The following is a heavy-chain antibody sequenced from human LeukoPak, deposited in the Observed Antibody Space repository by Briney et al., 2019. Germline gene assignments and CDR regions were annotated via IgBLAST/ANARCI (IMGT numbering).Heavy chain of an antibody. D-gene: IGHD1-26*01. CDR1: GFTFSSYW. Sequence: GGSLRLSCAASGFTFSSYWMHWVRQAPGKGLEWVSSISSGSSYIYYADSVKGRFTISRDNAKNSLYLQMNSLRAEDTAVYYCARETRIGGSYGGYFDYWGQGTLVTVSS. V-gene: IGHV3-21*01. CDR3: ARETRIGGSYGGYFDY. CDR2: ISSGSSYI. J-gene: IGHJ4*02.